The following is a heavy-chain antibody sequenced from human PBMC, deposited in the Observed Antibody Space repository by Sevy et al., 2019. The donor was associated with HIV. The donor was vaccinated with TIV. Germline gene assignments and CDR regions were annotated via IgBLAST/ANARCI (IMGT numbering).Heavy chain of an antibody. Sequence: GGSLRLSCTASGFSFNSYDMNWVRQAPGKGLEWVASISSGSTIIYYGDSVRGRFSISRDNAKKSLYLQMNSLRVEDTAVYYCARVVGYASGNSYKYYYDLDVWGQGTAVTVSS. D-gene: IGHD3-10*01. CDR2: ISSGSTII. J-gene: IGHJ6*02. V-gene: IGHV3-21*01. CDR1: GFSFNSYD. CDR3: ARVVGYASGNSYKYYYDLDV.